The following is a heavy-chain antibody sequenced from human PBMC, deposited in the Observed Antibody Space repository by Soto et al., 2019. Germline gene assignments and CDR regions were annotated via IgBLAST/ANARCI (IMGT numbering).Heavy chain of an antibody. J-gene: IGHJ4*02. Sequence: GASVKVSCKASGYTFTSYYMHWVRQAPGQGLEWMGIINPSGGDTRYTQKFQDRVTMTRDTSTSTVYMELSSLRSDDTAMYYCARDSTLDYWGQGTLVTVSS. V-gene: IGHV1-46*01. CDR1: GYTFTSYY. CDR3: ARDSTLDY. CDR2: INPSGGDT.